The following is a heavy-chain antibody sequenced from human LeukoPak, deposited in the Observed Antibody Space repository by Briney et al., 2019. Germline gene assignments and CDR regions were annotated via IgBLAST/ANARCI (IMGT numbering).Heavy chain of an antibody. J-gene: IGHJ5*02. D-gene: IGHD2-2*01. Sequence: SETLSLTCAVSGGSISSSNWWSWVRQPPGKGLEWIGEIYHSGSTNYNPSLKSRVTISVDKSKNQFSLKLSSVTAADTAVYYCARVWVVPPSPPCSWFDPCVQGTLVTVSS. CDR3: ARVWVVPPSPPCSWFDP. V-gene: IGHV4-4*02. CDR2: IYHSGST. CDR1: GGSISSSNW.